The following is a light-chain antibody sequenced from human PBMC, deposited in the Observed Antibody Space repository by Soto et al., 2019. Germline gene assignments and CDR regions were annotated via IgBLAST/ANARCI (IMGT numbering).Light chain of an antibody. CDR3: GTWDNSLSVLV. J-gene: IGLJ3*02. CDR1: TSNIAYNY. V-gene: IGLV1-51*01. Sequence: QSVLTQPPSVSAAPGQMVTISCSGSTSNIAYNYVSWYQQLPGTAPKLLIYEINKRPSGISDRFSASKSGTSATLAITGPQSGDEAHYYCGTWDNSLSVLVFGGGTKVTVL. CDR2: EIN.